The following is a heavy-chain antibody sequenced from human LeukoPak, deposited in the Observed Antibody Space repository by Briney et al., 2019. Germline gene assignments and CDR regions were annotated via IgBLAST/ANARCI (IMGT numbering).Heavy chain of an antibody. CDR2: INPNSGGT. V-gene: IGHV1-2*02. D-gene: IGHD2-15*01. CDR1: GYTFTGYY. Sequence: ASVKVSCKASGYTFTGYYMHWVRQAPGQGLEWMGWINPNSGGTNYAQKFRGRVTMTRDTSISTAYMELSRLRSDDTAIYFCATDTPPDCSGGSCYFDWGQGTLVTVSS. CDR3: ATDTPPDCSGGSCYFD. J-gene: IGHJ4*02.